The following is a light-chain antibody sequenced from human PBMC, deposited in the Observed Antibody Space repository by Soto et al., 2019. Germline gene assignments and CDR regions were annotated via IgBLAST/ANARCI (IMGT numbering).Light chain of an antibody. Sequence: EIVLTQSPGTLSLSPGERATLSCRVSQSVYSSYIAWYQQKPGQAPRLLIYNASSRPTGIPDRFTGSGSGTDFTLTISRLEPEDFAVYYCQQYDTSPDTFGQGTKVDIK. J-gene: IGKJ1*01. CDR1: QSVYSSY. CDR2: NAS. V-gene: IGKV3-20*01. CDR3: QQYDTSPDT.